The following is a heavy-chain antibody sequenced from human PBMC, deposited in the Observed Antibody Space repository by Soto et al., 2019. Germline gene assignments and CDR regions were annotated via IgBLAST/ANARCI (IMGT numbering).Heavy chain of an antibody. V-gene: IGHV1-8*01. D-gene: IGHD3-3*01. CDR1: GYTFTSYD. CDR3: ARGETSAVWSGYFCFYYGMDV. CDR2: MNPNSGNT. J-gene: IGHJ6*02. Sequence: ASVKVSCKASGYTFTSYDINWVRQATGQGLEWMGWMNPNSGNTGYAQKFQGRVTMTRNTSISTAYMELSSLRSEDTAVYYGARGETSAVWSGYFCFYYGMDVWGQGTTVTVSS.